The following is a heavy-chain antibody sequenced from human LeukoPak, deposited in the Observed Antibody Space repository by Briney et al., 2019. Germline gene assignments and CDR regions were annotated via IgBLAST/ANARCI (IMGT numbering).Heavy chain of an antibody. CDR2: FNHSGST. CDR3: ARFALFNYYDSSGYYYAPRYFDY. J-gene: IGHJ4*02. Sequence: PSVTLSLTCAVYGGSFSGYYWNWIPQPPGKGREWIGEFNHSGSTNYNPSLKSRVNISVDTSKNQFSLKLSSVTAADTAVYYCARFALFNYYDSSGYYYAPRYFDYWGQGTLVTVSS. D-gene: IGHD3-22*01. CDR1: GGSFSGYY. V-gene: IGHV4-34*01.